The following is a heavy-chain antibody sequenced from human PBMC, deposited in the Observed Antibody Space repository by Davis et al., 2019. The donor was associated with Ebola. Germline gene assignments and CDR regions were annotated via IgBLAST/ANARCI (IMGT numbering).Heavy chain of an antibody. D-gene: IGHD3-16*02. Sequence: GGSLRLSCAASGLTFSSYGMHWVRQAPGKGLEWVAFIRFDGSNKYHADSVKGRFTISRDNSKNTLSLQMNSLKTEDTAVYYCTTVAWGLRLGELSLWRWFDPWGQGTLVTVSS. J-gene: IGHJ5*02. CDR1: GLTFSSYG. CDR2: IRFDGSNK. CDR3: TTVAWGLRLGELSLWRWFDP. V-gene: IGHV3-30*02.